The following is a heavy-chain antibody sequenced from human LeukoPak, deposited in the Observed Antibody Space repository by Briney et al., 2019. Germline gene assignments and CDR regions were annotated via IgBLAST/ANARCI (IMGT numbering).Heavy chain of an antibody. CDR2: ISWDGGST. CDR1: GFTFDDYA. D-gene: IGHD6-19*01. CDR3: AKSASGWDYYMDV. V-gene: IGHV3-43D*04. Sequence: GGSLRLSRAASGFTFDDYAMHWVRQAPGKGLEWVSLISWDGGSTYYADSVKGRFTISRDNSKNSLYLQMNSLRAEDTALYYCAKSASGWDYYMDVWGKGTTVTVSS. J-gene: IGHJ6*03.